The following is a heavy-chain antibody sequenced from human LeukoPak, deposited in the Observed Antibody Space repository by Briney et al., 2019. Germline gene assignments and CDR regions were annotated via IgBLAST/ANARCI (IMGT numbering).Heavy chain of an antibody. CDR1: GGSISSYY. CDR2: IYTSGST. Sequence: PSETLSLTCTVSGGSISSYYWSWIRQPAGKGLEWIGRIYTSGSTNYNPSLKSRVTMSVDTSMNQFSLKLSSVTTADTAVYYCARATSWDQRNFDWPHWYLDLWGRGTLVTVSS. CDR3: ARATSWDQRNFDWPHWYLDL. J-gene: IGHJ2*01. V-gene: IGHV4-4*07. D-gene: IGHD3-9*01.